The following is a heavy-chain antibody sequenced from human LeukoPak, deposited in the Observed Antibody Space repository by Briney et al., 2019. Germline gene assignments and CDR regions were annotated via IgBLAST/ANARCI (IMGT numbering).Heavy chain of an antibody. CDR1: GYSISSDYY. CDR2: IYHSGIT. Sequence: SETLSLTCTVSGYSISSDYYWGWIRQPPGKGLEWIGSIYHSGITYYNPSLKSRVTISVDTSKNQFSLKLSSVTAADTAVYYCAGNYYGSGSYYSEDRYWGQGTLVTVSS. CDR3: AGNYYGSGSYYSEDRY. D-gene: IGHD3-10*01. J-gene: IGHJ4*02. V-gene: IGHV4-38-2*02.